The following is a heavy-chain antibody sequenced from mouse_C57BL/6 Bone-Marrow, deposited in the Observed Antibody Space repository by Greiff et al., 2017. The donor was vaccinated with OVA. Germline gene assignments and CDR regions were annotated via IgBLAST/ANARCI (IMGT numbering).Heavy chain of an antibody. V-gene: IGHV1-81*01. D-gene: IGHD1-1*01. J-gene: IGHJ4*01. CDR1: GYTFTSYG. CDR3: ARYRSYDARDY. Sequence: VQLQQPGAELARPGASVKLSCKASGYTFTSYGISWVKQRTGQGLEWIGEIYPRSGNTYYNEKFKGKATLTADKSSSTAYMELRSLTSEDSAVYFCARYRSYDARDYWGQGTSVTVSA. CDR2: IYPRSGNT.